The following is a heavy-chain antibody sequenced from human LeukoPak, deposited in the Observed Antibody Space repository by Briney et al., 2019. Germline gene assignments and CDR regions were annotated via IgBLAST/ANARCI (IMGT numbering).Heavy chain of an antibody. Sequence: SQTLSLTCTVSGGSLNTYYWSWIQQPPGKGLEWIGYIFYSGSTNYNPSLESRVTISVDTFNNQLSLKLSSVTAADTAVYYCARHISAASRFDYWGQGSLVTVSS. D-gene: IGHD6-13*01. V-gene: IGHV4-59*08. CDR3: ARHISAASRFDY. J-gene: IGHJ4*02. CDR2: IFYSGST. CDR1: GGSLNTYY.